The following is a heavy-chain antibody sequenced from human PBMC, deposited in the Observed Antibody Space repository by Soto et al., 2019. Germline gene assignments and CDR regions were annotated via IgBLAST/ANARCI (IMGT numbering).Heavy chain of an antibody. V-gene: IGHV5-51*01. CDR2: IYPVHSDT. CDR1: GESFTSYW. J-gene: IGHJ6*02. Sequence: ESVTRAGTGSGESFTSYWIGLVRQITGKGLEWMGIIYPVHSDTRYSPSFQGQVTISADKSISTAYLKWSSLKASDTAMYYCARRGSSSSWSYYYYYGMGVWGQGTKVT. CDR3: ARRGSSSSWSYYYYYGMGV. D-gene: IGHD6-6*01.